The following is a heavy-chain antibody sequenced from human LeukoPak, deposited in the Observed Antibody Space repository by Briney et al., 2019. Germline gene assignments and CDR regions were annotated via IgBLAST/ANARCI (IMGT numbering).Heavy chain of an antibody. CDR3: AREGSAYGMDV. J-gene: IGHJ6*02. D-gene: IGHD2-15*01. CDR2: IYYSGST. V-gene: IGHV4-59*01. CDR1: GGSISSYY. Sequence: PSETLSLTCTVSGGSISSYYWSWIRQPPGKGLEWIGYIYYSGSTNYNPSLKSRVTISVDTSKNQFSLNLTSVTAADTAVYYCAREGSAYGMDVWGQGTTVTVSS.